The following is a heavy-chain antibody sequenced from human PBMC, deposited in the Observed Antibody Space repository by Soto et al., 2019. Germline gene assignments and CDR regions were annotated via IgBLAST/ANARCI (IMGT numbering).Heavy chain of an antibody. V-gene: IGHV1-8*01. CDR1: GYTFTSYD. J-gene: IGHJ4*02. CDR3: ARGLAMVRGVQDY. D-gene: IGHD3-10*01. Sequence: GASVKVSCXASGYTFTSYDINWVRQATGQGLEWMGWMNPNSGNTGYAQKFQGRVTMTRNTSISTAYMELSSLRSEDTAVYYCARGLAMVRGVQDYWGQGTLVTVSS. CDR2: MNPNSGNT.